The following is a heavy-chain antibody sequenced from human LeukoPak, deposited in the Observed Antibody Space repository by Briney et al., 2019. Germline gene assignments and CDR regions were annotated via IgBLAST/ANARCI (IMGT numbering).Heavy chain of an antibody. J-gene: IGHJ6*03. CDR2: ISASGKTI. CDR3: AKDPVFGVVPYYYMDV. Sequence: GGSLRLSCAGSGFDFDDYAMSWVRQAPGKGLEWVSGISASGKTIYYGDSVKGRFSISRDKSKNTLYLQIDSLRAEDTAVYYCAKDPVFGVVPYYYMDVWGKGTTVTVSS. D-gene: IGHD3-3*01. CDR1: GFDFDDYA. V-gene: IGHV3-23*01.